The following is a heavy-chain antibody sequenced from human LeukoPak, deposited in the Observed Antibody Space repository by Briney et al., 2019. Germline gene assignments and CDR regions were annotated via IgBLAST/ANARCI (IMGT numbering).Heavy chain of an antibody. CDR1: GGSFSGYY. Sequence: SETLSLTCVVSGGSFSGYYWSWIRQPPGKGLEWIGEINHSGSTNYNPSLKSRVTISVDTSKNQFSLKLSSVTAADTAVYYCARETLNYYDSSGYYAFDIWGQRTMVTVSS. J-gene: IGHJ3*02. CDR2: INHSGST. CDR3: ARETLNYYDSSGYYAFDI. D-gene: IGHD3-22*01. V-gene: IGHV4-34*01.